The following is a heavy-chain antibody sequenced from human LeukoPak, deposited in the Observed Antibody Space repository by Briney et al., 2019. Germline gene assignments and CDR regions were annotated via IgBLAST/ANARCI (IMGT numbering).Heavy chain of an antibody. D-gene: IGHD3-22*01. Sequence: GGSLRLSCAVSGFTVSTYGMHWVRQAPGKGLEWVAFIRGDGTNKYYADSVKGQFTISRDNSKSTLSLQMDTLRSEDTAVYFCAKDLYVSGFYPTSLDDWGQGTLVTVSS. CDR3: AKDLYVSGFYPTSLDD. J-gene: IGHJ4*02. CDR1: GFTVSTYG. V-gene: IGHV3-30*02. CDR2: IRGDGTNK.